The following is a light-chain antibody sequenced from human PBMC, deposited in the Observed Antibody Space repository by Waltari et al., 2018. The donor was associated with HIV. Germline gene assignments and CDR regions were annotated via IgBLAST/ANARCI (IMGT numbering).Light chain of an antibody. CDR1: NIGSKS. CDR2: DDS. Sequence: SYVLTQPPSVSVAPGQTARITCGGNNIGSKSVHWYQQNPGQAPVLVVYDDSDRPSGKLGRFAGSKSGNTVTVTIGRVEAGDEAGYFCQVWDSSSDHPELFGGGTKLTV. J-gene: IGLJ3*02. CDR3: QVWDSSSDHPEL. V-gene: IGLV3-21*02.